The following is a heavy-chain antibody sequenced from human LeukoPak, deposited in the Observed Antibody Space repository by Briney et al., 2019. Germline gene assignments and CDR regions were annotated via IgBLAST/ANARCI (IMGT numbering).Heavy chain of an antibody. Sequence: PGGSLRLSCAASGFTFSSYAMHWVRQAPGKGLEWVAVISYDGSNKYYADSVKGRFTISRDNSKNTLYLQMNSLRAEDTAVYYCAKPYYDILTGYYMPFDYWGQGTLVTVSS. V-gene: IGHV3-30*04. J-gene: IGHJ4*02. CDR2: ISYDGSNK. CDR3: AKPYYDILTGYYMPFDY. D-gene: IGHD3-9*01. CDR1: GFTFSSYA.